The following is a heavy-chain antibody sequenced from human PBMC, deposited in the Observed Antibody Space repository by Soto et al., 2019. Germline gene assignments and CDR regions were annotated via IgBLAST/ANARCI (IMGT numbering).Heavy chain of an antibody. J-gene: IGHJ6*02. V-gene: IGHV4-34*01. CDR3: ARGLVRYGMDV. CDR1: GGSFSGYY. D-gene: IGHD6-6*01. CDR2: INHSGST. Sequence: QVQLQQWGAGLLKPSETLSLTCAVYGGSFSGYYWSWIRQPPGKGLEWIGEINHSGSTNYNPSLKSRVTISVDTSKNQFSLKLSSVTAADTAVYYCARGLVRYGMDVWGQGTTVTVSS.